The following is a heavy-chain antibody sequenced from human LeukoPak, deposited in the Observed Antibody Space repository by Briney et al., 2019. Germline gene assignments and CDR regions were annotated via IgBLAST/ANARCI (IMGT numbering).Heavy chain of an antibody. CDR1: GFTFSSYE. V-gene: IGHV3-48*03. J-gene: IGHJ3*01. CDR2: ISSSGSTI. D-gene: IGHD3-3*01. CDR3: AREARPGGVGVG. Sequence: GGSLRLSCAASGFTFSSYEMNWVRQPPGKGLEWVSYISSSGSTIYYADSVKGRFTISRDNAKNSLYLQMNSLRAEDTAVYYCAREARPGGVGVGWGQGTMVTVSS.